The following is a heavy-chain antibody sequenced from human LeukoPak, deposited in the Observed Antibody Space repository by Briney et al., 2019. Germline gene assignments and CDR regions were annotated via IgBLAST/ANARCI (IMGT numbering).Heavy chain of an antibody. CDR1: GFTFRNYG. CDR2: IWYDGGNK. Sequence: PGGSLRLSCAASGFTFRNYGMHWVRQAPGKGLEWVAVIWYDGGNKHYTDSVKGRFTISRDNSKNTLYLQMNSLRADDTAVYYCATARVVGSSWYLDYWGQGTLVTVSS. V-gene: IGHV3-33*01. CDR3: ATARVVGSSWYLDY. J-gene: IGHJ4*02. D-gene: IGHD6-13*01.